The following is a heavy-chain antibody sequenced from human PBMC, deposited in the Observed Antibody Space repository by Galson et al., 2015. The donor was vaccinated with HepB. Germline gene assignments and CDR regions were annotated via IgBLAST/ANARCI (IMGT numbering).Heavy chain of an antibody. CDR3: ARRARGDYSYYYYMDV. D-gene: IGHD4-17*01. CDR2: IKEDGSET. Sequence: SLRLSCAASGFTFGSYWMSWVRQAPGKGLEWVADIKEDGSETHYVDSVKGRFTISRDNAKNSLYLQMNSLRVEDAAVYYCARRARGDYSYYYYMDVWGKGTTVTVSS. CDR1: GFTFGSYW. V-gene: IGHV3-7*01. J-gene: IGHJ6*03.